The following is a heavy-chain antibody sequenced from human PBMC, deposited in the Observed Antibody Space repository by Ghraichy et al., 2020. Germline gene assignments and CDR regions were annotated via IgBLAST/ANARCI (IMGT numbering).Heavy chain of an antibody. V-gene: IGHV1-8*01. CDR3: ARQSLFPYYDLAYGMDV. Sequence: ASVKVSCKASGYTFTSYDINWVRQATGQGLEWMGWMNPNSGNTGYAQKFQGRVTMTRNTSISTAYMELSSLRSEDTAVYYCARQSLFPYYDLAYGMDVWGQGTTVTVSS. CDR2: MNPNSGNT. D-gene: IGHD3-3*01. CDR1: GYTFTSYD. J-gene: IGHJ6*02.